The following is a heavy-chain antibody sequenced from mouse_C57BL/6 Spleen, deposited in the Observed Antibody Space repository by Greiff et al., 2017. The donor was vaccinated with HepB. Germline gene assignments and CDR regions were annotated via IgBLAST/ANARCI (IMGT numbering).Heavy chain of an antibody. CDR1: GYTFTDYY. J-gene: IGHJ4*01. CDR2: IYPGSGNT. Sequence: VMLVESGAELVRPGASVKLSCKASGYTFTDYYINWVKQRPGQGLEWIARIYPGSGNTYYNEKFKGKATLTAEKSSSTAYMQLSSLTSEDSAVYFCARGYYPYAMDYWGQGTSVTVSS. V-gene: IGHV1-76*01. D-gene: IGHD1-1*01. CDR3: ARGYYPYAMDY.